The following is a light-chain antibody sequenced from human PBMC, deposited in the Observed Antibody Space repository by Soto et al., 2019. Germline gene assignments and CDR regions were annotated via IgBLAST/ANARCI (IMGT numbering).Light chain of an antibody. CDR2: GAS. V-gene: IGKV3-15*01. J-gene: IGKJ1*01. CDR1: QSIRSN. Sequence: EIVMTQSPDTLPVSPGEGATLSCRVSQSIRSNLAWYQQRPGQAPRLLMYGASTRADGIPARFTGSGSGTEFTLTISRLQSEDFAVYYCQQYHIWPPWTSGQGTKVDIK. CDR3: QQYHIWPPWT.